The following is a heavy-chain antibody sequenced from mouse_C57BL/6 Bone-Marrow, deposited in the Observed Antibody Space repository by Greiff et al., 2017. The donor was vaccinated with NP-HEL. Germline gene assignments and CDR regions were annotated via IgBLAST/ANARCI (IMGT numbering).Heavy chain of an antibody. V-gene: IGHV6-6*01. CDR1: GFTFSDAW. CDR3: TPRGIIPTVDY. J-gene: IGHJ2*01. D-gene: IGHD1-1*01. CDR2: ISNKANNHAT. Sequence: EVKLVESGGGLVQPGGSMKLSCAASGFTFSDAWMDWVRQSPEKGLEWVAEISNKANNHATYYTESVKGRFTISRYDSKSWVYLQMNSLSAKDADIDFCTPRGIIPTVDYWGQGTTLTVSS.